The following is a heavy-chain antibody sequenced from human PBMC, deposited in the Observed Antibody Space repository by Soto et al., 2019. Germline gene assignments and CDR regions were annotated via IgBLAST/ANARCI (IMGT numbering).Heavy chain of an antibody. V-gene: IGHV5-51*01. CDR2: IYPGDSDT. Sequence: GESLKISCKGSGYSFTSYWIGWVRQMPGKGLEWMGIIYPGDSDTRYSPSFQGQVTISADKSISTAYLQWSSLKASDTAMYYCARPYDYGSGSYDAFDIWGQGTMVTVSS. CDR3: ARPYDYGSGSYDAFDI. J-gene: IGHJ3*02. D-gene: IGHD3-10*01. CDR1: GYSFTSYW.